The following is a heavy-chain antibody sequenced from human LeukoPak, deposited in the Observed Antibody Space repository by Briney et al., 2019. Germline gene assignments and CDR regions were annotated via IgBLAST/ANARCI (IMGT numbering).Heavy chain of an antibody. CDR3: ARERTTIVSGTTIGAH. CDR1: GFTFSSYE. V-gene: IGHV3-48*03. CDR2: ITGSGDTI. D-gene: IGHD2/OR15-2a*01. Sequence: GGSLRLSCSASGFTFSSYEMNWVRQAPGKGLEWISYITGSGDTIYYADSVKGRFTISRDNAKNSLFLQMNSLTADDTAVYYCARERTTIVSGTTIGAHWGQGTLVTVSS. J-gene: IGHJ4*02.